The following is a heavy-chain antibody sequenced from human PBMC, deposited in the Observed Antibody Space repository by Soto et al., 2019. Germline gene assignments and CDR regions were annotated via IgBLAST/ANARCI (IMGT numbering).Heavy chain of an antibody. V-gene: IGHV4-34*01. CDR2: INHSEST. J-gene: IGHJ4*02. CDR3: ARGQAVAVYYFDY. D-gene: IGHD6-19*01. CDR1: GGSFSGYY. Sequence: PSETLSLTCAVYGGSFSGYYWSWIRQPPGKGLEWIGEINHSESTNYNPSLKSRVTISVDTSKNQFSLKLSSVTAADTAVYYCARGQAVAVYYFDYWGQGTLVTVSS.